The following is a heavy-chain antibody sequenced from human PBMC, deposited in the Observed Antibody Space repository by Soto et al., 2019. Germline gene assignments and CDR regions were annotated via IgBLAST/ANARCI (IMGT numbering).Heavy chain of an antibody. V-gene: IGHV5-51*01. J-gene: IGHJ6*02. CDR1: GYSFTNYW. D-gene: IGHD6-6*01. CDR3: ARIGFVVQLAYGMDV. Sequence: GESLKISCKGSGYSFTNYWIGWVRQMPGKGLEWMGIIYPGDSDTRYSPSFQGQVTISADKSISTAYLQWSSLKASDTAMYYCARIGFVVQLAYGMDVWGQGTTVTVSS. CDR2: IYPGDSDT.